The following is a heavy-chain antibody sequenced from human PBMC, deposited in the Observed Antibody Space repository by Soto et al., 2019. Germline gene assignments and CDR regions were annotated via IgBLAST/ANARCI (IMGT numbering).Heavy chain of an antibody. CDR2: IFYTGTT. J-gene: IGHJ4*02. Sequence: AKTPSRKCVVSCVSTRAYYRSWIRQPPGKGLEYIGYIFYTGTTNYNSSLWSRVAMSVDTSKNQFSLKLSSVTAADTAVYYCARCSEDTTMAFDYWGQGPHFSVS. CDR1: CVSTRAYY. V-gene: IGHV4-59*01. CDR3: ARCSEDTTMAFDY. D-gene: IGHD5-18*01.